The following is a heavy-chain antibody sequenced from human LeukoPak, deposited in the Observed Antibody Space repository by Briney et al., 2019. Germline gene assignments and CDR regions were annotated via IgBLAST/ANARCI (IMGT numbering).Heavy chain of an antibody. CDR2: IYYSGST. CDR3: AGGYYDSSGYGA. Sequence: PSETLSLTCTVSGGSLSSSSYYWGWIRQPPGKGLEWIGSIYYSGSTYYNPSLKSRVTISVDTSKNQFSLKLSSVTAADTAVYYCAGGYYDSSGYGAWGQGTLVTVSS. J-gene: IGHJ5*02. V-gene: IGHV4-39*07. CDR1: GGSLSSSSYY. D-gene: IGHD3-22*01.